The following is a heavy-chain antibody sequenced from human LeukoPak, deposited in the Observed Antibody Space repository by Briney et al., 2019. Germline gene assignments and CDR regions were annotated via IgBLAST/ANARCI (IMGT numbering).Heavy chain of an antibody. J-gene: IGHJ5*02. CDR1: GYTLTELS. Sequence: GASVKVSCEVSGYTLTELSMHWVRQAPGKGLEWMGGFDPEDGETIYAQKFQGRVTMTEDTSTDTAYMELSSLRSEDTAVYYCATDMYYYDSSGYRVNWFDPWGQGTLVTVSS. CDR3: ATDMYYYDSSGYRVNWFDP. CDR2: FDPEDGET. V-gene: IGHV1-24*01. D-gene: IGHD3-22*01.